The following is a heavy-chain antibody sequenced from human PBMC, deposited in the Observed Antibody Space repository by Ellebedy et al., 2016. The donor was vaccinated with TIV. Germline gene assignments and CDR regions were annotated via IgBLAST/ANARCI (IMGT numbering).Heavy chain of an antibody. CDR3: ARDKRDGYNYYYYYGMDG. CDR1: GFTFSRYW. V-gene: IGHV3-7*01. Sequence: GGSLRLSXAASGFTFSRYWMSWVRQAPGKGLEWVANIKQDGSEKYYVDSVKGRLTISRDNAKNSLYLQMNSLRDEDTAVYYCARDKRDGYNYYYYYGMDGWGQGTTVTVSS. D-gene: IGHD5-24*01. J-gene: IGHJ6*02. CDR2: IKQDGSEK.